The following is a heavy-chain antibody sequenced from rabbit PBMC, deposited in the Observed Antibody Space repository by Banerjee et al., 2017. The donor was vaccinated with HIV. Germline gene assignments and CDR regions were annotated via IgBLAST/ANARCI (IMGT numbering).Heavy chain of an antibody. CDR1: GFSFSSSYY. CDR3: ARSPIYGGINYYMDL. J-gene: IGHJ4*01. D-gene: IGHD8-1*01. CDR2: IYAGSSGST. V-gene: IGHV1S40*01. Sequence: QSLEESGGDLVKPGASLTLTCTASGFSFSSSYYMCWVRQAPGKGLEWIACIYAGSSGSTYYASWAKGRFTISKTSSTTVTLQMTSLTAADTATYFCARSPIYGGINYYMDLWGPGTLVTVS.